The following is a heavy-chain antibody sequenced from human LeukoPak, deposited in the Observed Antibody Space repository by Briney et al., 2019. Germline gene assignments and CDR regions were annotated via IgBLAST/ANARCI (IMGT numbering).Heavy chain of an antibody. CDR3: ARAFTSVSSGWFDP. CDR2: IYTSGST. CDR1: GGSISSYY. Sequence: SETLSLTCTVSGGSISSYYWSWIRQPAGKGLEWIGRIYTSGSTYYNPSLKSRVTISVDRSKNQFSLKLSSVTAADTAVYYCARAFTSVSSGWFDPWGQGTLVTVSS. D-gene: IGHD2-2*01. V-gene: IGHV4-4*07. J-gene: IGHJ5*02.